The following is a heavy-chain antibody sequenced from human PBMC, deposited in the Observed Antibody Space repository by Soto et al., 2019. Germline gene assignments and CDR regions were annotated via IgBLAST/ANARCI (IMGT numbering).Heavy chain of an antibody. D-gene: IGHD3-3*01. J-gene: IGHJ6*02. CDR3: ATTRPSVLRFLEWLPNYYYYGMDV. V-gene: IGHV5-10-1*01. Sequence: GESLKISCKGSGYSLTSYWISWVRQMPGKGLEWMGRIDPSDSYTNYSPSFQGHVTISADKSISTAYLQWSSLKASDTAMYYCATTRPSVLRFLEWLPNYYYYGMDVWGQGTTVTVSS. CDR2: IDPSDSYT. CDR1: GYSLTSYW.